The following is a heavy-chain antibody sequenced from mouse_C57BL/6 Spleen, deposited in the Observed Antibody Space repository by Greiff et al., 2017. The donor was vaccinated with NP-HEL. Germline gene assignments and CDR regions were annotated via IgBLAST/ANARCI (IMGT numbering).Heavy chain of an antibody. Sequence: QVQLQQSGAELVMPGASVKLSCKTSGYTFTSYWMHWVKQRPGQGLEWIGEIDPSDSYTNYNQKFKGKSTLTVDKSSSTAYMQLSSLTSEDSAVYYCARGGRAYWGQGTLVTVSA. CDR3: ARGGRAY. CDR1: GYTFTSYW. V-gene: IGHV1-69*01. CDR2: IDPSDSYT. J-gene: IGHJ3*01.